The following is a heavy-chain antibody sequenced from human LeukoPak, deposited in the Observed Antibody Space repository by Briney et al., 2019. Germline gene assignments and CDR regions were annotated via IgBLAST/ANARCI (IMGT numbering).Heavy chain of an antibody. D-gene: IGHD3-22*01. J-gene: IGHJ3*02. CDR1: GFTFSSYA. CDR3: AKDCYDSSGYYDVFDI. V-gene: IGHV3-23*01. Sequence: GGSLRLSCAASGFTFSSYAMSWVRQAPGEGLEWVSAISGSGGSTYYADSVKGRFTISRDNSKNTLYLQMNSLRAEDAAVYYCAKDCYDSSGYYDVFDIWGQGTMVTVSS. CDR2: ISGSGGST.